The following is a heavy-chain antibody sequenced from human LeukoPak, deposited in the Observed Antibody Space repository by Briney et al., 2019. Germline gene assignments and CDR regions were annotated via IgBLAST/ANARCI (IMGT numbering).Heavy chain of an antibody. J-gene: IGHJ4*02. CDR3: AKDLKGYYGSGSYPH. V-gene: IGHV3-23*01. CDR2: IGGSGGST. D-gene: IGHD3-10*01. Sequence: PGGSLRLSCAASGFTFSSYAMSWVRQAPGKGLEWVSAIGGSGGSTFYTDSVKGLFTISRDNSKNTLYLQMNSLRAEDTAVYYCAKDLKGYYGSGSYPHWGQGTLVTVSS. CDR1: GFTFSSYA.